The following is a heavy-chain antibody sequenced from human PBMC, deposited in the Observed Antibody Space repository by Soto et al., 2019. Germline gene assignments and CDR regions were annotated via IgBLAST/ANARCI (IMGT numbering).Heavy chain of an antibody. V-gene: IGHV3-7*01. CDR3: ARDQIIAVAGTLGGMDV. CDR1: GFTFSSYW. D-gene: IGHD6-19*01. Sequence: GSLRLSCAASGFTFSSYWMSWVRQAPGKGLEWVANIKQDGSEKYYVDSVKGRFTISRDNAKNSLYLQMNSLRAEDTAVYYCARDQIIAVAGTLGGMDVWGQGTTVTVSS. J-gene: IGHJ6*02. CDR2: IKQDGSEK.